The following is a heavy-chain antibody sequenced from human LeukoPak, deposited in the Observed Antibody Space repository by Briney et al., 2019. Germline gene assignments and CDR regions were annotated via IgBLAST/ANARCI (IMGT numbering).Heavy chain of an antibody. J-gene: IGHJ3*01. CDR2: ISVSSRNVI. D-gene: IGHD3-16*01. Sequence: GGSLRLSCAASGFSFRSYSMNWVRQAPGKGLEWLSYISVSSRNVIDYADSVKGRFTISRDDAKNSLYLQMNSLRAEDTAVYFCARDFGPRLYAFDVWGQGTMITVSS. CDR3: ARDFGPRLYAFDV. V-gene: IGHV3-48*04. CDR1: GFSFRSYS.